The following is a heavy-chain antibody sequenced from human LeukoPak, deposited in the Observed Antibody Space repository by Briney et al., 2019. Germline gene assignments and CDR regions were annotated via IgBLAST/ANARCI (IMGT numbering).Heavy chain of an antibody. J-gene: IGHJ3*02. CDR3: ARHPGGSGSACAAFDI. CDR1: GGSISSYY. V-gene: IGHV4-59*08. D-gene: IGHD1-26*01. CDR2: IYYSGTP. Sequence: SETLSLTCTVSGGSISSYYCTWIRQPPGKGREWIGYIYYSGTPNYNPSLKSRVTMSVDTSKNQFSLKLNSVTAADTAVYYCARHPGGSGSACAAFDIWGQGTVVTVSS.